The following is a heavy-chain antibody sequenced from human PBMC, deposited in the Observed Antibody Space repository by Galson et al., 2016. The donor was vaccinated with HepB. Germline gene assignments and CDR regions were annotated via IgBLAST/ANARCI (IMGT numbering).Heavy chain of an antibody. CDR3: THEFRWLALGS. D-gene: IGHD3-16*01. J-gene: IGHJ5*02. Sequence: PALVKPTQTLTLTCSFSGFSLSTSEVGVGWIRQTPGMALEWLALIYWSGDKRYSPSLKSRLTITKTTSKNQVVLIMTAMDPVDTATYYSTHEFRWLALGSWGQGILVTVSS. CDR2: IYWSGDK. CDR1: GFSLSTSEVG. V-gene: IGHV2-5*01.